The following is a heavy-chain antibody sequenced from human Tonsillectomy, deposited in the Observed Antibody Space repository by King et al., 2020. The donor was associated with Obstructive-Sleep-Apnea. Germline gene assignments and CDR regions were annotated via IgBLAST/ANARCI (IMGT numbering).Heavy chain of an antibody. CDR3: AKVSYYDFWSGYPCSFDY. Sequence: VQLVQSGGGLVQPGGSPRLSCAASGFTFSNYAMSWVRQAPGKGLEWFSAISGSGCSTYYADSLKDRFTISRENSKNHLSLQMNNVGAEDTALYYCAKVSYYDFWSGYPCSFDYWGQGTLVTVSS. J-gene: IGHJ4*02. V-gene: IGHV3-23*04. CDR1: GFTFSNYA. D-gene: IGHD3-3*01. CDR2: ISGSGCST.